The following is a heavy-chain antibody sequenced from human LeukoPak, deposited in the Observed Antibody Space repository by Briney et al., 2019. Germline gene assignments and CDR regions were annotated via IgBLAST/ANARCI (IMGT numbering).Heavy chain of an antibody. CDR1: GFTFDDYA. J-gene: IGHJ4*02. D-gene: IGHD1-26*01. CDR3: ARAECELCVFDA. CDR2: IRWDGESA. Sequence: PGGSLRLSCAASGFTFDDYAMHWVRQRPGKGLEWVSLIRWDGESAYYADSLKGRVTISRDNNKNSLYLEIKSLRPEDTALYYCARAECELCVFDAWGQGTLVTVSS. V-gene: IGHV3-43D*03.